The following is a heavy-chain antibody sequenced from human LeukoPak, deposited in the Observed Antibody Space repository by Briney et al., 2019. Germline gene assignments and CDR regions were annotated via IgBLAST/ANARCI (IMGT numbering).Heavy chain of an antibody. D-gene: IGHD3-9*01. V-gene: IGHV1-18*01. Sequence: ASVKVSCKSSGYTFTSYGISWVRQAPGQGLAWLGWISAYNGNTTYAQKLQGRVTMTTDTSTSTAYIELRSLRSDDTPVYYCARDGHYDILTGYSLYYYGMDVWGQGTTVTVSS. CDR2: ISAYNGNT. CDR1: GYTFTSYG. J-gene: IGHJ6*02. CDR3: ARDGHYDILTGYSLYYYGMDV.